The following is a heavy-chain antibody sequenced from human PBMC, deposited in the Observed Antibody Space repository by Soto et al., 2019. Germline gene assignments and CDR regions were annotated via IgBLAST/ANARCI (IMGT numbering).Heavy chain of an antibody. Sequence: QLQLQESGSGLVKPSQTLSLTCAVSGGSISSGGYSWSWIRQPPGKGLEWIGYIYHSGSTYYNPSLKIRVTRSVDRSKNQFSLKLSSVTAADTAVYYCARTSLGEENYFDYWGQGTLVTVSS. CDR1: GGSISSGGYS. CDR2: IYHSGST. D-gene: IGHD3-16*01. V-gene: IGHV4-30-2*01. CDR3: ARTSLGEENYFDY. J-gene: IGHJ4*02.